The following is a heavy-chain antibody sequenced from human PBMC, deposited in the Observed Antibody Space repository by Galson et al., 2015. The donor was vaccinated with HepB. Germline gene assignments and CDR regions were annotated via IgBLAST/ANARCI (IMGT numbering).Heavy chain of an antibody. CDR1: GFSFNSHA. CDR3: AKLKGIVVRALDV. V-gene: IGHV3-23*01. CDR2: ISGYNT. D-gene: IGHD3-22*01. J-gene: IGHJ3*01. Sequence: SLRLSCAASGFSFNSHAMTWVRRSPGKGLEWVSAISGYNTDYAESVKGRFTISRDNSKNTLYLQMSSLRAEDTAIYHCAKLKGIVVRALDVWGHGTMVAVSS.